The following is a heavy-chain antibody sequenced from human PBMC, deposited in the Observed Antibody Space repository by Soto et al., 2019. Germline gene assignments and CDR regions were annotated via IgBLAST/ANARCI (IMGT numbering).Heavy chain of an antibody. CDR3: ARDGPAYCSGGSCYPGAFDI. Sequence: LRLSCAASGFTFSSYSMNWVRQAPGKGLEWVSSISSSSSYIYYADSVKGRFTISRDNAKNSLYLQMNSLRAEDTAVYYCARDGPAYCSGGSCYPGAFDIRGQGTMVTVSS. CDR1: GFTFSSYS. V-gene: IGHV3-21*01. J-gene: IGHJ3*02. D-gene: IGHD2-15*01. CDR2: ISSSSSYI.